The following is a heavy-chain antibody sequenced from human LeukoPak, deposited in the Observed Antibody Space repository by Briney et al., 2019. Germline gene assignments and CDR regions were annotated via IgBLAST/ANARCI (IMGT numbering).Heavy chain of an antibody. J-gene: IGHJ4*02. CDR1: GFTFTTSW. Sequence: GGPLRLSCAASGFTFTTSWIHWVRQTPGKGLEWVSRINSDGSSITYGDSVKGRFTISRDNVKNTVFLQMESLRAEDTAVYYCARDDSSGWYYFDYWGQGTLVTVSS. D-gene: IGHD6-19*01. CDR3: ARDDSSGWYYFDY. V-gene: IGHV3-74*03. CDR2: INSDGSSI.